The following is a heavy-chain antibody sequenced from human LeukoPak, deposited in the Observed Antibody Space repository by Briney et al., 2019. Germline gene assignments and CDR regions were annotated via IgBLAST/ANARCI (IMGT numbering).Heavy chain of an antibody. Sequence: ASVKVSCKASGYTFTSYYMHWVRQAPGQGLEXXXIINPSGGSTSYAQKFQGRVTLTRDTSTATVYMELSSLRYDDTAVYFCARDLPTGFGSGAYWGQGTLVTVSS. D-gene: IGHD3-10*01. V-gene: IGHV1-46*01. CDR2: INPSGGST. CDR3: ARDLPTGFGSGAY. J-gene: IGHJ4*02. CDR1: GYTFTSYY.